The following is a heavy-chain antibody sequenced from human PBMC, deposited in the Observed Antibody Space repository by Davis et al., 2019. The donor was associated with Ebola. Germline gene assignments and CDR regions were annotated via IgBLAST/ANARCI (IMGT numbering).Heavy chain of an antibody. CDR3: ARTPVVVVAAVPVPYYGMDV. CDR1: GGSISSSSYY. V-gene: IGHV4-39*06. D-gene: IGHD2-15*01. CDR2: IYYSEST. Sequence: SEPLSLPCTLPGGSISSSSYYCGWIRQPPGKGLEWFGSIYYSESTYYNPSLKSRVTISVDTSKNQFPLKLSSVTAADTAVYYCARTPVVVVAAVPVPYYGMDVWGQGTTVTVSS. J-gene: IGHJ6*02.